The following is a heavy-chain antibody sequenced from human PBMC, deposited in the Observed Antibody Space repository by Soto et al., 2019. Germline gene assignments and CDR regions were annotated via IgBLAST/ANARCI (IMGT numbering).Heavy chain of an antibody. CDR2: ISYDGNKK. J-gene: IGHJ6*02. V-gene: IGHV3-30*18. Sequence: QVQPVESGGGVVQPGRSLRLSCEASGFTFSSYGIHWVRQAPGKGLEWVAVISYDGNKKYHADSVKGRFTISRDNSKNTLYLQMNSLREEDTAVYYCAKDRVSAAGYGMDVWGQGTTVTVSS. CDR1: GFTFSSYG. CDR3: AKDRVSAAGYGMDV. D-gene: IGHD6-13*01.